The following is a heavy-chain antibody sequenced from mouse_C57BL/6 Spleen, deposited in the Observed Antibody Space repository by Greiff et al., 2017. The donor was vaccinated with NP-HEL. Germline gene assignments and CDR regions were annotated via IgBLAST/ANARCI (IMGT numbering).Heavy chain of an antibody. Sequence: QVTLKESGPGILQPSQTLSLTCSFSGFSLSTFGMGVGWIRQPSGKGLEWLAHIWWDDDKYYNPALKSRLTISTDTSKNQVFLKIANVDTADTATYYCARIPDYDVRGAMDYWGQGTSVTVSS. CDR2: IWWDDDK. D-gene: IGHD2-4*01. CDR1: GFSLSTFGMG. CDR3: ARIPDYDVRGAMDY. V-gene: IGHV8-8*01. J-gene: IGHJ4*01.